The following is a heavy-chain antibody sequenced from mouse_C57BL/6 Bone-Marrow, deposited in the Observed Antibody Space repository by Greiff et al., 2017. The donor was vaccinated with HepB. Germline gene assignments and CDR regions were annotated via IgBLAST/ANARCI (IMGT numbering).Heavy chain of an antibody. D-gene: IGHD1-1*02. Sequence: EVQLQQSGPELVKPGASVKISCKASGYTFTDYYMNWVKQSHGKSLEWIGDINPNNGGTSYNQKFKGKATLTVDKSSSTAYMELRSLTAEDSAVYYCARKGIWSSDYWGQGTTLTVSS. J-gene: IGHJ2*01. CDR3: ARKGIWSSDY. CDR2: INPNNGGT. CDR1: GYTFTDYY. V-gene: IGHV1-26*01.